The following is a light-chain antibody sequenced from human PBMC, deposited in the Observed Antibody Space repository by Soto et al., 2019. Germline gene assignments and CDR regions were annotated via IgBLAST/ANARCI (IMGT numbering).Light chain of an antibody. J-gene: IGLJ3*02. CDR3: SSYTSSSTPLV. Sequence: QSALTQPASVSGSPGQSITISCTGTSSDVGGYNYVSWYQQHPGKAPKLMIYDVTNRPSGVSNRFSGSKSGNTASLPISGLQAAAEDDYYCSSYTSSSTPLVFGGGTQLTVL. CDR1: SSDVGGYNY. CDR2: DVT. V-gene: IGLV2-14*01.